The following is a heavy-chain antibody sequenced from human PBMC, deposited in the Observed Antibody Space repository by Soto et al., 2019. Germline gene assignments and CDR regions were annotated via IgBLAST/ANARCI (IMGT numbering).Heavy chain of an antibody. V-gene: IGHV3-7*01. CDR2: INQDGTVK. CDR1: GFAFSNLW. J-gene: IGHJ4*02. D-gene: IGHD3-16*01. Sequence: EVQLVESGGGLVQAGGSLRLSCAASGFAFSNLWMSWVRQSPARGLEWVANINQDGTVKVYLDSLKGRFTVSRDNAKNLLYLEMDSLRAEDTALYSCALDYGDWGRGTLVTVSS. CDR3: ALDYGD.